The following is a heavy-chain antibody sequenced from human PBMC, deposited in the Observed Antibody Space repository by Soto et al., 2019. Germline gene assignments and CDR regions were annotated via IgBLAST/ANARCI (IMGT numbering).Heavy chain of an antibody. CDR2: MSYDGSNK. CDR3: AKVADSSSWYNWFDP. V-gene: IGHV3-30*18. D-gene: IGHD6-13*01. CDR1: GFTFSSYG. Sequence: GGSLRLSCAASGFTFSSYGIHWVRQAPGKGLEWVAVMSYDGSNKYYADSVKGRFTISRDNSKNTLYLQMNSLRAEDTAVYYCAKVADSSSWYNWFDPWGQGTLVTVSS. J-gene: IGHJ5*02.